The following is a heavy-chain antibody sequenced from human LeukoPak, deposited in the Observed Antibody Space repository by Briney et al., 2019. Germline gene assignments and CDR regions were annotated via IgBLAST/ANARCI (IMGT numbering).Heavy chain of an antibody. CDR1: GFTFSSYA. CDR3: AKAPSGPYYYDSSGYYYGPSYFDY. V-gene: IGHV3-23*01. D-gene: IGHD3-22*01. J-gene: IGHJ4*02. CDR2: ISGSGGCT. Sequence: GGSLRLSCAASGFTFSSYAMSWVRQAPGKGLEWVSAISGSGGCTYYADSVKGRFTISRDNSKNTLYLQMNSLRAEDTAVYYCAKAPSGPYYYDSSGYYYGPSYFDYWGQGTLVTVSS.